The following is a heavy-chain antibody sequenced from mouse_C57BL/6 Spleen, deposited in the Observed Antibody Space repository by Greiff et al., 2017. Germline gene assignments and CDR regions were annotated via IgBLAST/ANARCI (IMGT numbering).Heavy chain of an antibody. V-gene: IGHV1-26*01. CDR1: GYTFTDYY. CDR3: ARAYGSSLRYFDV. D-gene: IGHD1-1*01. Sequence: VQLQQSGPELVKPGASVKITCKASGYTFTDYYMNWVKQSHGKSLEWIGDINPNNGGTSYNQKFKGKATLTVDKSSSTAYMELRSLTSEDSAVYYCARAYGSSLRYFDVWGTGTTVTVSS. J-gene: IGHJ1*03. CDR2: INPNNGGT.